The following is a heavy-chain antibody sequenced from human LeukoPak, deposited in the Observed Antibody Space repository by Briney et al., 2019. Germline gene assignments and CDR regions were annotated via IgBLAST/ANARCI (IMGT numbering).Heavy chain of an antibody. J-gene: IGHJ4*02. D-gene: IGHD6-19*01. Sequence: SGGSLRLSCAASGCTFNSEAMTWVRQGPGKGLEWVSSISDSGGTTYYTDSVKGVFTISRDNSQNTVYLQMNSLRAEDTALYYCAKGLGFLPQFDYWGQGTLVAVSS. V-gene: IGHV3-23*01. CDR2: ISDSGGTT. CDR1: GCTFNSEA. CDR3: AKGLGFLPQFDY.